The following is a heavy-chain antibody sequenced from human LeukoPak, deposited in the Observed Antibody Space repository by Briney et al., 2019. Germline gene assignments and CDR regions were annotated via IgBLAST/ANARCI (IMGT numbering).Heavy chain of an antibody. J-gene: IGHJ5*02. D-gene: IGHD3-10*01. CDR1: GFTFSSDA. Sequence: PGRSLRVSCAASGFTFSSDAMHWVRQAPGKGLEWVAVISYDGSNKYYADSVKGRFTISRDNSKNTLYLQMNSLRAEDTAVYYCARDRYGSGRPWYDPWGQGTLVSVSS. V-gene: IGHV3-30*04. CDR2: ISYDGSNK. CDR3: ARDRYGSGRPWYDP.